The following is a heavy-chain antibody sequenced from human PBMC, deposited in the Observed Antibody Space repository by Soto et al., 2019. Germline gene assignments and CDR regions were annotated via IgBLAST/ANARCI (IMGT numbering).Heavy chain of an antibody. CDR2: IYYSWST. CDR3: ARGGGSRRWFLGGNWFDP. D-gene: IGHD6-13*01. J-gene: IGHJ5*02. V-gene: IGHV4-59*11. Sequence: PSETLPHTCTVAGGSISSHYCSWIRQPPGKGLEWIGYIYYSWSTNYNPSLKSRVTISVDTSKNQFSLKLSSVTAAATAVYYCARGGGSRRWFLGGNWFDPWGQGTLVTVSS. CDR1: GGSISSHY.